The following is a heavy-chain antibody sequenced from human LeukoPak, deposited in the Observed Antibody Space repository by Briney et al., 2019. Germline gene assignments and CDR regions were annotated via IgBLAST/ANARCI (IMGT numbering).Heavy chain of an antibody. V-gene: IGHV3-21*01. J-gene: IGHJ5*02. Sequence: GGSLRLSCAASEFTFSSYSMNWVRQAPGKGLEWVSSISSSSSYIYYADSVKGRFTISRDNAKNSLYLQMNSLRAEDTAVYYCARGRPGDYSFDNWFDPWGQGTLVTVSS. CDR1: EFTFSSYS. CDR3: ARGRPGDYSFDNWFDP. D-gene: IGHD4-17*01. CDR2: ISSSSSYI.